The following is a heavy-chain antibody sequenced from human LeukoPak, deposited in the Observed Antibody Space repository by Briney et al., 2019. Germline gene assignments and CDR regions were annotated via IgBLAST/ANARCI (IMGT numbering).Heavy chain of an antibody. CDR3: AKGMVRGVLWYYGMDV. V-gene: IGHV3-30*18. J-gene: IGHJ6*02. Sequence: GGSLRLSCAASGFAFSSYGMHWVRQAPGKGLEGVAVISYDVSNKYYADSVKGRFTISRDNSKNTLYLQMSSLRAEDTAVNYCAKGMVRGVLWYYGMDVWGQRTTVTVSS. CDR1: GFAFSSYG. D-gene: IGHD3-10*01. CDR2: ISYDVSNK.